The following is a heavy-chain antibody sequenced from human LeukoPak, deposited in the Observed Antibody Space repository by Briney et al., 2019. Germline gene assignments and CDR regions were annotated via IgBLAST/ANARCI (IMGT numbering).Heavy chain of an antibody. Sequence: PSETLSLTCTVSGGSISSYYWSWIRQPPGKGLEWIGYIYYSGSTNYNPSLKRRVTISVDTSKTQFSLKLSSVTAADTAVYYCARVGTYGSGSYLSWLDYWGQGTLVTVSS. J-gene: IGHJ4*02. CDR1: GGSISSYY. V-gene: IGHV4-59*01. CDR2: IYYSGST. CDR3: ARVGTYGSGSYLSWLDY. D-gene: IGHD3-10*01.